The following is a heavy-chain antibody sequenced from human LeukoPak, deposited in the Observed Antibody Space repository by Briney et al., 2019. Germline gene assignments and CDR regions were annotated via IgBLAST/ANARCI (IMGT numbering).Heavy chain of an antibody. D-gene: IGHD6-19*01. V-gene: IGHV3-33*06. Sequence: GGSLRLSCAASGFTFSSYGMHWVRQAPGKGLEWVAVIWYDGSNKYYADSVKGRFTISRDNSKNTLYLQMNSLRAEDTAVYYCAKDHRSGGWSFLEGLWYFDYWGQGTLVTVSS. CDR2: IWYDGSNK. CDR3: AKDHRSGGWSFLEGLWYFDY. J-gene: IGHJ4*02. CDR1: GFTFSSYG.